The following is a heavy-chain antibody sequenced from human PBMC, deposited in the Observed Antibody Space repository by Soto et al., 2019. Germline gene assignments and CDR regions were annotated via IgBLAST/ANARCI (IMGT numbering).Heavy chain of an antibody. V-gene: IGHV4-39*01. Sequence: SETLSLTCTVSGGSISSSSYYWGWIRQPPGKGLEWIGSIYYSGSTYYNPSLKSRVTISVDTSKNQFSLKLSSVTAADTAVYYCARHTLGLWLRWYWGQGPLVTVSS. J-gene: IGHJ4*02. D-gene: IGHD5-12*01. CDR2: IYYSGST. CDR3: ARHTLGLWLRWY. CDR1: GGSISSSSYY.